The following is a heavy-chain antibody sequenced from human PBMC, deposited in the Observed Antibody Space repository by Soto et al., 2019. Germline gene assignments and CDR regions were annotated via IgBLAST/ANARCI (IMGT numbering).Heavy chain of an antibody. CDR2: IYYSGST. Sequence: QVQLQESGPGLVKPSQTLSLTCTVSGGSISSGGYYWSWIRQHPGKGLEWIGYIYYSGSTYYNPSLKSRVTISVDTSKNQFSLKLSSVTAADTAVYYCAREGRWVATIGESPWYFDLWGRGTLVTVSS. J-gene: IGHJ2*01. CDR3: AREGRWVATIGESPWYFDL. CDR1: GGSISSGGYY. V-gene: IGHV4-31*03. D-gene: IGHD5-12*01.